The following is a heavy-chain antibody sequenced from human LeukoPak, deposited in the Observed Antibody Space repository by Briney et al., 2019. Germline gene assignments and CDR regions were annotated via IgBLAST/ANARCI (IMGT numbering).Heavy chain of an antibody. CDR1: GGTFSSYA. J-gene: IGHJ4*02. Sequence: SVTVSCKASGGTFSSYAISWVRQTPGQGLEWMGGIIPIFGTADYAQKFQGRVTITADESTSTAYMELSNLRSEDTTVYYCASQGGKRDYWGQGTLVTVSS. CDR2: IIPIFGTA. CDR3: ASQGGKRDY. V-gene: IGHV1-69*13.